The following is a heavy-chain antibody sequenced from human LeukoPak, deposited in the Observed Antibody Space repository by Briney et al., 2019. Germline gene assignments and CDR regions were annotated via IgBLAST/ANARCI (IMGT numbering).Heavy chain of an antibody. D-gene: IGHD6-6*01. V-gene: IGHV3-74*01. J-gene: IGHJ4*02. Sequence: GGSLRLSCAASGFTFSSYWMHWVRQAPGKGLIWVSRINTDGSSTDYADSVKGRFTISRDNAKNTLYLQMNSLRAEDTAVYYCATAYSSSLGFDYWGQGTLVTVSS. CDR1: GFTFSSYW. CDR3: ATAYSSSLGFDY. CDR2: INTDGSST.